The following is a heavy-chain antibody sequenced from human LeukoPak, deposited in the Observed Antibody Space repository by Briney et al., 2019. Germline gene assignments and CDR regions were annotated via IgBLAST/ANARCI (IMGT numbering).Heavy chain of an antibody. J-gene: IGHJ4*02. Sequence: PGGSLRLSCAVSGFTFSSYWMHWVRQAPGKGLVWVSCTNTDGSSTRYADSVKGRFTISRDNAKNTLFLQMNSLRAEDTAVYYCARGSAYCGGDCYPSFDYWGQGTLVTVSS. CDR1: GFTFSSYW. D-gene: IGHD2-21*02. V-gene: IGHV3-74*01. CDR2: TNTDGSST. CDR3: ARGSAYCGGDCYPSFDY.